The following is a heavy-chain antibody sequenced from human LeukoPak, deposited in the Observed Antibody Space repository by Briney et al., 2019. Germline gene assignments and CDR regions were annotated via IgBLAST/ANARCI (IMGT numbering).Heavy chain of an antibody. CDR3: SGSHYGIAAFDM. J-gene: IGHJ3*02. D-gene: IGHD1-26*01. Sequence: GGSVRLSCAASGFTFNYYWLSWVRQAPGKGLEWVGRIKSNTDGGNKDYGLPGRGTITIYRADSTHSVYLQMHSLEAEDTAVYYCSGSHYGIAAFDMWGQGTMVTVSS. CDR1: GFTFNYYW. V-gene: IGHV3-15*01. CDR2: IKSNTDGGNK.